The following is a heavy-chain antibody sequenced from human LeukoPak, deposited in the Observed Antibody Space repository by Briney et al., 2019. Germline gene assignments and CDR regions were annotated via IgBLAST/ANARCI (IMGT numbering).Heavy chain of an antibody. CDR2: IRSKANSYAT. CDR1: GFTFSGSA. Sequence: GGSLRLSCAASGFTFSGSATHWVRQASGKGLEWVGRIRSKANSYATAYAASVKGRFTISRDDSKNTAYLQMNSLKTEDTAVYYCTGMIVVADYWGQGTLVTVSS. V-gene: IGHV3-73*01. J-gene: IGHJ4*02. D-gene: IGHD3-22*01. CDR3: TGMIVVADY.